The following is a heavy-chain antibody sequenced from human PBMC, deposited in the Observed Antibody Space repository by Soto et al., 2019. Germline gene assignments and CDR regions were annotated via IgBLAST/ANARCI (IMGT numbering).Heavy chain of an antibody. V-gene: IGHV3-9*01. CDR2: ISWNSGSI. CDR1: GFTFDDYA. J-gene: IGHJ4*02. CDR3: AKGYSSSWSPMGY. Sequence: ESGGGLVQPGRSLRLSCAASGFTFDDYAMHWVRQAPGKGLEWVSGISWNSGSIGYADSVKGRFTISRDNAKNSLYLQMNSLRAEDTALYYCAKGYSSSWSPMGYWGQGTLVTVSS. D-gene: IGHD6-13*01.